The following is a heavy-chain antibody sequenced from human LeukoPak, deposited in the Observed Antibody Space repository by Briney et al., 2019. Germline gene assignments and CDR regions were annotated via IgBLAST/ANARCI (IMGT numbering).Heavy chain of an antibody. V-gene: IGHV1-2*02. Sequence: GASVKVSRKASGYTFTGYYMLWVRQAPGQGLEWMGWINPNSGGTNYAQKFQGRVTMTRDTSISTAYMELSRLRSDDTAVYYCASGYSYSTGSPYYYYYMDVWGKGTTVTVSS. CDR1: GYTFTGYY. J-gene: IGHJ6*03. CDR3: ASGYSYSTGSPYYYYYMDV. D-gene: IGHD6-13*01. CDR2: INPNSGGT.